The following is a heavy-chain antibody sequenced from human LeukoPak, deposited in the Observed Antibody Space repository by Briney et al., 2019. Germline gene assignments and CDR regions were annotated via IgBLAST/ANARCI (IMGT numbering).Heavy chain of an antibody. D-gene: IGHD2-8*01. J-gene: IGHJ4*01. CDR3: ARGVLY. Sequence: SETPSLTCSVSGSSVSSGTYYWSWIRQPPGKGLEWIGNVHHSGITNYNSSLKSRVIISLDTSKNQFSLKLSSVTAADTALYYCARGVLYWGQGTLVTVSS. V-gene: IGHV4-61*01. CDR1: GSSVSSGTYY. CDR2: VHHSGIT.